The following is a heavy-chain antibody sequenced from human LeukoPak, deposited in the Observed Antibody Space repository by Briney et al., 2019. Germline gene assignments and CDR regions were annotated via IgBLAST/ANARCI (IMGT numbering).Heavy chain of an antibody. V-gene: IGHV4-30-4*07. CDR2: ISYTGST. CDR3: ARIHDYGDYAFDR. J-gene: IGHJ4*02. D-gene: IGHD4-17*01. CDR1: GGSISSGGYS. Sequence: SQTLSLTGAGSGGSISSGGYSWSWIRQPPGKGLEYIGYISYTGSTNSNPSLKSRLTISVDTSKNQFSLKLRSVTAADTALYYCARIHDYGDYAFDRWGQGTLVTVSS.